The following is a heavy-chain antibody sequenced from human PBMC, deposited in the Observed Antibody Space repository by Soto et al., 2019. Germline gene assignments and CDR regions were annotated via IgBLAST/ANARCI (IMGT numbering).Heavy chain of an antibody. CDR1: GFTFGDYA. Sequence: PGGSLRLSCTASGFTFGDYAMSWVRQAPGKGLEWVGFIRSKAYGGTTEYAASVKGRFTISRDDSKSIAYLQMNSLKTEDTAVYYCTRDLNDILTGPIYYYGMDFWGQGTSVTVSS. CDR3: TRDLNDILTGPIYYYGMDF. V-gene: IGHV3-49*04. CDR2: IRSKAYGGTT. J-gene: IGHJ6*02. D-gene: IGHD3-9*01.